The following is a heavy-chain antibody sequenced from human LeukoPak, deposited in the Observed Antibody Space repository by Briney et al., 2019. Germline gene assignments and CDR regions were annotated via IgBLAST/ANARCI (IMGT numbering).Heavy chain of an antibody. CDR2: IYHSGST. CDR1: GGSISSGGYS. V-gene: IGHV4-30-2*01. J-gene: IGHJ2*01. CDR3: ARDRTRWYFDL. Sequence: SETLSLTCTVSGGSISSGGYSWSWIRQPPGKGLEWIGYIYHSGSTYYNPSLKSRVTISVDRSKNQFSLKLSSVTAADTAVYYCARDRTRWYFDLWGRGTLVTVSS.